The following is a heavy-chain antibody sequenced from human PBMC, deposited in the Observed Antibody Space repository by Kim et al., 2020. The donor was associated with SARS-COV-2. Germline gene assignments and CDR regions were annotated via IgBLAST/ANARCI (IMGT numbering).Heavy chain of an antibody. CDR1: GGSISSGGYY. D-gene: IGHD3-22*01. V-gene: IGHV4-31*03. J-gene: IGHJ3*02. Sequence: SETLSLTCTVSGGSISSGGYYWSWIRQHPGKGLEWIGYIYYSGSTYYNPSLKSRVTISVDTSKNQFSLKLSSVTAADTAVYYCARVDSSGYSKPFDIWGQGTMVTVSS. CDR2: IYYSGST. CDR3: ARVDSSGYSKPFDI.